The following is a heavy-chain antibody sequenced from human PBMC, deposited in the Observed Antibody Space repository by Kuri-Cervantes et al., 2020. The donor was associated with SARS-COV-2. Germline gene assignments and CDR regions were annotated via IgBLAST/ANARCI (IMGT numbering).Heavy chain of an antibody. CDR3: ATLHSSSWYGKDQYYYYGMDV. CDR1: GYSFTSYW. Sequence: KVSCKGSGYSFTSYWISWVRQMPGKGLEWMGRIDPSDSYTNYSPSFQGHVTISADKSISTAYLQWSSLKASDTAMYYCATLHSSSWYGKDQYYYYGMDVWGQGTTVTVSS. D-gene: IGHD6-13*01. CDR2: IDPSDSYT. V-gene: IGHV5-10-1*01. J-gene: IGHJ6*02.